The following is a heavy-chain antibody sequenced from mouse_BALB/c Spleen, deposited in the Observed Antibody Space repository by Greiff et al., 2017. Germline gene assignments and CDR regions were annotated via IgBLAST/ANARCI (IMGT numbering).Heavy chain of an antibody. CDR1: GFTFSSYY. D-gene: IGHD2-3*01. Sequence: EVKLMESGGGLVKLGGSLKLSCAASGFTFSSYYMSWVRQTPEKRLELVAAINSNGGSTYYPDTVKGRFTISRDNAKNTLYLQMSSLKSEDTALYYCARHDGYYVRYAMDYWGQGTSVTVSS. J-gene: IGHJ4*01. CDR3: ARHDGYYVRYAMDY. V-gene: IGHV5-6-2*01. CDR2: INSNGGST.